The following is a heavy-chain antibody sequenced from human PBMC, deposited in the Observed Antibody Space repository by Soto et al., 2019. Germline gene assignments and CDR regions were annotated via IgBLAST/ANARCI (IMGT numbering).Heavy chain of an antibody. J-gene: IGHJ6*02. CDR3: ARSQYDFWSGNYYYYGMDV. D-gene: IGHD3-3*01. CDR2: INHSGST. V-gene: IGHV4-34*01. CDR1: SGSFNDYY. Sequence: SETLSLTCTVYSGSFNDYYWAWIRQPPGKGLGWIGEINHSGSTNYNPSLKSRVTISVDTSKAQVSLKMTSVTAADTAVYYCARSQYDFWSGNYYYYGMDVWGQGTTVTVSS.